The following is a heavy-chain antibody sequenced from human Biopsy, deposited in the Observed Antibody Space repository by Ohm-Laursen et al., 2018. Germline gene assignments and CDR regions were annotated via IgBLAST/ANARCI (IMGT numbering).Heavy chain of an antibody. CDR3: AKGQAPDGYNYAFDI. Sequence: SLRLSCAATGFTVSSNYMSWVRQAPGKGLEWVSGISWNSGRIAYADSVEGRFTIPRDNAKNSLYLQMNSLRAEDTALYYCAKGQAPDGYNYAFDIWGQGTMLTVSS. V-gene: IGHV3-9*01. CDR2: ISWNSGRI. D-gene: IGHD5-24*01. CDR1: GFTVSSNY. J-gene: IGHJ3*02.